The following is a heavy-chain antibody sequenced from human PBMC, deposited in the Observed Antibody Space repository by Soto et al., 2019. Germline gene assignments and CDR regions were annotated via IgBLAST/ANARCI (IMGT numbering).Heavy chain of an antibody. D-gene: IGHD3-16*01. Sequence: QLHLVQSGAVVKKPGASVTVSCSASGYPVTAYYMHWVRQAPGRGLGGMGGINPATGAAKYTQTFQGRVTMARDTATRTVFMELSGLTSEDTAVFFCARGGGVGGAGSSAFDMWGQGTLVTVSS. CDR3: ARGGGVGGAGSSAFDM. CDR2: INPATGAA. J-gene: IGHJ3*02. CDR1: GYPVTAYY. V-gene: IGHV1-2*02.